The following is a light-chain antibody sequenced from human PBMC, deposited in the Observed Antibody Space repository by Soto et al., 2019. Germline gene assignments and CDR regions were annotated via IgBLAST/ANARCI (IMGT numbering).Light chain of an antibody. J-gene: IGKJ1*01. CDR3: QQFSSSPWT. CDR2: DSF. V-gene: IGKV3-20*01. CDR1: QSISSTY. Sequence: EIVLPQSPGTLSLSPGQRATLSCRASQSISSTYLAWYQQKPGQAPRLLIYDSFKRASGIPDRFSGSGSGTDFSLTISRLDPEDFAVYYCQQFSSSPWTFGQGTKVEIK.